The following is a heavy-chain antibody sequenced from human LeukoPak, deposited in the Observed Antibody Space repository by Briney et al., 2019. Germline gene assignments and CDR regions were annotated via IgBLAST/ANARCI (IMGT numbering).Heavy chain of an antibody. V-gene: IGHV3-33*01. CDR1: GFTFSSYG. D-gene: IGHD5-18*01. CDR3: ARDSYGSYGLDF. J-gene: IGHJ4*02. CDR2: IWYDGSNK. Sequence: GESLRLSCAASGFTFSSYGMHWVRQAPGKGLEWVAVIWYDGSNKYYADSVKGRFTISRDNSKNTLSLQMNSLRAEDTAVYYCARDSYGSYGLDFWGQGTLVSVSS.